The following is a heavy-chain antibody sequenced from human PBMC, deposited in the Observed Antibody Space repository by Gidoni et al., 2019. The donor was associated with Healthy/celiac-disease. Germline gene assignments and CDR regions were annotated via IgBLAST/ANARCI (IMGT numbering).Heavy chain of an antibody. CDR1: GGPFSSYA. CDR3: AILSGYSSSWYGFDY. V-gene: IGHV1-69*01. D-gene: IGHD6-13*01. J-gene: IGHJ4*02. CDR2: IIPIFGTA. Sequence: QVQLVQSGAEVKKPGSSVTVSCTASGGPFSSYAISWVRQAPGQGLEWRGGIIPIFGTANYAQKFQGRVTITADESTSTAYMERSSLRSEDTAVYYCAILSGYSSSWYGFDYWGQGTLVTVSS.